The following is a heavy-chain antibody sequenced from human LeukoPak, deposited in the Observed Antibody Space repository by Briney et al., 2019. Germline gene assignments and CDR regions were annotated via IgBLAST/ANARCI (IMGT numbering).Heavy chain of an antibody. CDR3: AKRVDYSSSSGGYFDY. J-gene: IGHJ4*02. Sequence: PGGSLTLSCAASGFTLGTYGMRWVRHARGRGLEGVSGISDSAGSTFYADSVKGRFTISRDNSKNTLYLQMKSLRAEETAVYYCAKRVDYSSSSGGYFDYWGQGTLVTVSS. CDR1: GFTLGTYG. V-gene: IGHV3-23*01. CDR2: ISDSAGST. D-gene: IGHD6-6*01.